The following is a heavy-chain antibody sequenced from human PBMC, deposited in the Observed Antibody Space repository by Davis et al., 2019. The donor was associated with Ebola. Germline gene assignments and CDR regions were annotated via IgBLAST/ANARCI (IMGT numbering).Heavy chain of an antibody. J-gene: IGHJ2*01. CDR3: ARVVFVAGATPSWYFDL. CDR1: GGSFSGYY. Sequence: MPSETLSLTCAVYGGSFSGYYWSWIRQPPGKGLEWIGEINHSGSTNYNPSLKSRATISVDTSKNQFSLKLSSVTAADTAVYYCARVVFVAGATPSWYFDLWGRGTLVTVSP. CDR2: INHSGST. D-gene: IGHD2-15*01. V-gene: IGHV4-34*01.